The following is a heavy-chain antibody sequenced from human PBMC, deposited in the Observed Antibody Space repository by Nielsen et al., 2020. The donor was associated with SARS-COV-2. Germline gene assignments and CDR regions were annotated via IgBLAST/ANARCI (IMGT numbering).Heavy chain of an antibody. CDR2: ISGSGGST. J-gene: IGHJ5*02. Sequence: WIRQAPEKGLEWVSDISGSGGSTYHADSVKGRFTISRDNAKNTLYLQMNSLRAEDTPVYYSAKEVSSNVWSGNWFDPWGQGALVTVSS. CDR3: AKEVSSNVWSGNWFDP. D-gene: IGHD2-8*01. V-gene: IGHV3-23*01.